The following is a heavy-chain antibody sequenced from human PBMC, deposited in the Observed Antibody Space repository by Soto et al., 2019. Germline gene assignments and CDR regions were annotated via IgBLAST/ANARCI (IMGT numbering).Heavy chain of an antibody. CDR1: GYTFTSYG. V-gene: IGHV1-18*01. Sequence: ASVKVSCKASGYTFTSYGISWVRQAPGQGLEWMGWISAYNGNTNYAQKLQGRVTMTKDTSTNTAYMELRSLRSDDTAVYYCARTRSVGPSRWFDPWGQGTLVTVSS. CDR3: ARTRSVGPSRWFDP. CDR2: ISAYNGNT. J-gene: IGHJ5*02.